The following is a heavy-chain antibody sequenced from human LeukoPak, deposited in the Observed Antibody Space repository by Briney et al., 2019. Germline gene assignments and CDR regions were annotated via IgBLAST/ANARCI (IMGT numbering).Heavy chain of an antibody. CDR1: GFSLGSYA. CDR3: AGDPSVGSTWYYYVDV. Sequence: GGSLRLSCEASGFSLGSYAMSWIRQAPGRGLEYIAYISRSSRAMNYAESVRGRFTVSRDNARNSLYLQMNGLRAEDTAVYHCAGDPSVGSTWYYYVDVWGKGTTVTVSS. D-gene: IGHD6-13*01. V-gene: IGHV3-48*04. CDR2: ISRSSRAM. J-gene: IGHJ6*03.